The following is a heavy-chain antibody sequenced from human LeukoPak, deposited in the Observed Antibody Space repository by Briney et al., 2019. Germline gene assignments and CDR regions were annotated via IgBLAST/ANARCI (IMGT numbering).Heavy chain of an antibody. CDR3: ARGTAYCGGDCYAY. J-gene: IGHJ4*02. Sequence: GGSLRLSCAASGFTVSSNYMSWVRQAPGKGLEWVSVIYSGGSTYYADSVKGRFTISRDNSKNTLYLQMNSLRVEDTAVYYCARGTAYCGGDCYAYWGQGTLVTVSS. V-gene: IGHV3-53*01. D-gene: IGHD2-21*02. CDR1: GFTVSSNY. CDR2: IYSGGST.